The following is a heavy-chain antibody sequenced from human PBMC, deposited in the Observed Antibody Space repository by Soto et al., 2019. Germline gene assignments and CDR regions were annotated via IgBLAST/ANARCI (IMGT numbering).Heavy chain of an antibody. CDR3: AKDSWSRGRHSSSADY. CDR1: GFTFSSYG. CDR2: ISYDGSNK. Sequence: QVQLVESGGGVVQPGRSLRLSCAASGFTFSSYGMHWVRQAPGKGLEWVAVISYDGSNKYYADSVKGRFTISRDNSKSTLYLQMNSLRAEDTAVYYCAKDSWSRGRHSSSADYWGQGTLVTVSS. V-gene: IGHV3-30*18. J-gene: IGHJ4*02. D-gene: IGHD6-6*01.